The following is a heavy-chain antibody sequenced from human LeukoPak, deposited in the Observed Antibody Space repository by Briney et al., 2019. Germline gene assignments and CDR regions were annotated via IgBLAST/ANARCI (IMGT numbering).Heavy chain of an antibody. CDR3: TTSATGFGELFHHYGMDV. V-gene: IGHV3-9*01. D-gene: IGHD3-10*01. CDR1: GFTFDDYA. J-gene: IGHJ6*02. CDR2: ISWNSGSI. Sequence: GGSLRLSCAASGFTFDDYAMHWVRQAPGKGLEWVSGISWNSGSIGYADSVKGRFTISRDNAKNSLYLQMNSLRAEDTALYYCTTSATGFGELFHHYGMDVWGQGTTVTVSS.